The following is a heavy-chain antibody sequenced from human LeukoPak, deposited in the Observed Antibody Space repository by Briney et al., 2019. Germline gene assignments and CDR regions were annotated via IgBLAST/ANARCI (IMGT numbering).Heavy chain of an antibody. CDR1: GFTFSSYG. V-gene: IGHV3-30*02. CDR2: IRYDGSNK. D-gene: IGHD3-3*01. J-gene: IGHJ5*02. CDR3: ADYDFWSGYTNWFDP. Sequence: PGGSLRLSCAASGFTFSSYGMHWVRQAPGKGLEWVAFIRYDGSNKYYADSVKGRFTISRDNSKNTLYLQMNSLRAEDTAAYYCADYDFWSGYTNWFDPWGQGTLVTVSS.